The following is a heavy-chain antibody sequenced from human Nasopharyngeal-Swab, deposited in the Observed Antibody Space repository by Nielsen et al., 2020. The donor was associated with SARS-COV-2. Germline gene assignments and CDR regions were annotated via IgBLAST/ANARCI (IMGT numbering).Heavy chain of an antibody. Sequence: WIRQLPGKGLEWVAVISYDGSNKYYADSVKGRFTISRDNSKNTLYLQMNSLRAEDTAVYYCAKDPRPTYDSSGYGLDYWGQGTLVTVSS. J-gene: IGHJ4*02. CDR3: AKDPRPTYDSSGYGLDY. D-gene: IGHD3-22*01. CDR2: ISYDGSNK. V-gene: IGHV3-30*18.